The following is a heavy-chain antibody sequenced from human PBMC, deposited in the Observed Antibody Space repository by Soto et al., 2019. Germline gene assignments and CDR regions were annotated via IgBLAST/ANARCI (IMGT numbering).Heavy chain of an antibody. CDR1: GGSISSGGYP. J-gene: IGHJ4*02. CDR2: IYHSGST. V-gene: IGHV4-30-2*01. D-gene: IGHD6-13*01. Sequence: SETLSLTCAVSGGSISSGGYPWSWIRQPPGKGLEWIGYIYHSGSTYYNPSLKSRVTISVDRSKNQFSLKLSSVTAADTAVYYCARGSSSWYYFDYWGQGTLVTVSS. CDR3: ARGSSSWYYFDY.